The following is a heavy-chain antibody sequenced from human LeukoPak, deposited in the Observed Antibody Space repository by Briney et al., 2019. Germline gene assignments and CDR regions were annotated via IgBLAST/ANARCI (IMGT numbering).Heavy chain of an antibody. V-gene: IGHV4-59*01. D-gene: IGHD3-10*01. CDR1: GGSISSYY. CDR2: IYYSGST. J-gene: IGHJ4*02. CDR3: ARASGTMVRGSPFDY. Sequence: SETLSLICTVSGGSISSYYWSWIRQPPGKGLEWIGYIYYSGSTNYNPSLKSRVTISVDTSKNQFSLKLSSVTAADTAVYYCARASGTMVRGSPFDYWGQGTLVTVSS.